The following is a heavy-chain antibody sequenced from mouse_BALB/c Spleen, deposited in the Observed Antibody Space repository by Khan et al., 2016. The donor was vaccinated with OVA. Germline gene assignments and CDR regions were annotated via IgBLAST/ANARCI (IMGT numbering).Heavy chain of an antibody. CDR3: ARLAYYYDSEGFAY. CDR2: VSTGGGYT. CDR1: GFTFSTYG. Sequence: EVELVESGGDLVKPGGSLKLSCAASGFTFSTYGMSWVRPTPDKRLEWVATVSTGGGYTYYPDSVKGRFTISRDNAKNTLYLQMSSLESEDTAMFYCARLAYYYDSEGFAYWGQGTLVTVSA. V-gene: IGHV5-6*01. J-gene: IGHJ3*01. D-gene: IGHD1-1*01.